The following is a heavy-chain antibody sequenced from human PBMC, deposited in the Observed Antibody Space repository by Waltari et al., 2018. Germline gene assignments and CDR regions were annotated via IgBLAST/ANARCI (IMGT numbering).Heavy chain of an antibody. J-gene: IGHJ5*02. Sequence: QVQLQESGPGLVQPSETLSLTCAFSGYSIRSGYYWGWIRQPPGQGLEWIGSIYYSGRTYYNPSLKSRVTISVDTSKNQFSLKLGAVTAADTAVYYCARRLSDCSGGSCYLGWFDPWGQGTLVTVSS. CDR1: GYSIRSGYY. D-gene: IGHD2-15*01. CDR2: IYYSGRT. V-gene: IGHV4-38-2*01. CDR3: ARRLSDCSGGSCYLGWFDP.